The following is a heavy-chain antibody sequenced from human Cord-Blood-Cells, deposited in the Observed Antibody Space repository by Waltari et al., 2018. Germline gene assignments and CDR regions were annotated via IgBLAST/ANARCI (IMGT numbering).Heavy chain of an antibody. D-gene: IGHD1-26*01. CDR1: GDSVSSNSAA. CDR2: TYYRSKWYS. Sequence: QVQLQQSGPGLVKPSQTLSLTCAISGDSVSSNSAAWNWSRQSPARGLERLGRTYYRSKWYSDNAVSVKSRITINPDTSKNQFSLQLNSVTPEGTAVYYCARDFGGSYYCDYWGQGTLVTVSS. V-gene: IGHV6-1*01. CDR3: ARDFGGSYYCDY. J-gene: IGHJ4*02.